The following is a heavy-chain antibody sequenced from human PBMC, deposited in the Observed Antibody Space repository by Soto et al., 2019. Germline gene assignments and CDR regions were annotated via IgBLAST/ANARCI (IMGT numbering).Heavy chain of an antibody. V-gene: IGHV4-39*01. CDR3: AGTTVTTRGSYGMGV. J-gene: IGHJ6*02. D-gene: IGHD4-17*01. CDR2: IYYSGST. Sequence: SETLSLTCTVSGGSISSSSYYWGWIRQPPGKGLEWIGSIYYSGSTYYNPSLKSRVTISVDTSKNQFSLKLSSVTAADTAVYYCAGTTVTTRGSYGMGVWGQGTTVTVSS. CDR1: GGSISSSSYY.